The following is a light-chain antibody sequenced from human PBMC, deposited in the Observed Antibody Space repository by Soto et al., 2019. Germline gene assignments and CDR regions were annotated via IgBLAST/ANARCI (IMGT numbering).Light chain of an antibody. J-gene: IGLJ2*01. CDR2: DND. Sequence: QSVLTQPPSVSAAPGQKVTVSCSGSRSNIGNNAVAWYQHLPGTAPKLLIYDNDKRPSGISDRFSASKSGTSATLAITGLQTGDEADYYCQVWDTTNPVIFGGGTKLTVL. V-gene: IGLV1-51*01. CDR1: RSNIGNNA. CDR3: QVWDTTNPVI.